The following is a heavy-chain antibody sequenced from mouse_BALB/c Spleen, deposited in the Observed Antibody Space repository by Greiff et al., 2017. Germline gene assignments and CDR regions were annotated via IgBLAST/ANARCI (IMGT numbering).Heavy chain of an antibody. V-gene: IGHV14-1*02. D-gene: IGHD2-4*01. Sequence: DVKLQESGAELVRPGALVKLSCKASGFNIKDYYMHWVKQRPEQGLEWIGWIDPENGNTIYDPKFQGKASITADTSSNTAYLQLSSLTSEDTAVYYSAAYYDYPDYWGQGTTLTVSS. CDR1: GFNIKDYY. CDR3: AAYYDYPDY. J-gene: IGHJ2*01. CDR2: IDPENGNT.